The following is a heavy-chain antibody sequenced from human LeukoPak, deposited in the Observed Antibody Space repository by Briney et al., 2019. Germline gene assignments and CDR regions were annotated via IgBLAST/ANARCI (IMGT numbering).Heavy chain of an antibody. J-gene: IGHJ3*02. D-gene: IGHD2-15*01. CDR1: GLTFSSYS. V-gene: IGHV3-23*01. Sequence: PGGSLRLSCAASGLTFSSYSMAWGRQAPGKGLEWVSGISDSGFSTYYADSVKGRFTISRENSKNTLYLLMNSLRAEDTAMYYCAKGGYCSGGTCYPPPFDIWGQGTMVTVSS. CDR3: AKGGYCSGGTCYPPPFDI. CDR2: ISDSGFST.